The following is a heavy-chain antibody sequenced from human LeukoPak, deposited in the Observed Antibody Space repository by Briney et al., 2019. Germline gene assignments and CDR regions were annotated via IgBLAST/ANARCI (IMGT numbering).Heavy chain of an antibody. V-gene: IGHV1-69*13. J-gene: IGHJ4*02. Sequence: SVKVSCKASGGTFSSYAISWVRQAPGQGLEWMGGIIPIFGTANYAQKFQGRVTITADESTSTAYMELSSLRSEDTAVYYCARGPLDTAMAMYSIEYWGQGTLVTVSS. CDR2: IIPIFGTA. D-gene: IGHD5-18*01. CDR3: ARGPLDTAMAMYSIEY. CDR1: GGTFSSYA.